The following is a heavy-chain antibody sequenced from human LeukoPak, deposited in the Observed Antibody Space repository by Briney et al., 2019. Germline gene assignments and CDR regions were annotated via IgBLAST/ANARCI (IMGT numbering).Heavy chain of an antibody. J-gene: IGHJ5*02. CDR1: GFTFGSYG. CDR3: ARDGSSGWSQNES. D-gene: IGHD6-19*01. CDR2: IWYDGSNK. V-gene: IGHV3-33*01. Sequence: GGSLRLSCAASGFTFGSYGVHWVRQAPGKGLEWVAVIWYDGSNKYYADSGKGRFTISRDDSKTTLYLQMNSLRAEDTAVYYCARDGSSGWSQNESWGPRTLVTVSS.